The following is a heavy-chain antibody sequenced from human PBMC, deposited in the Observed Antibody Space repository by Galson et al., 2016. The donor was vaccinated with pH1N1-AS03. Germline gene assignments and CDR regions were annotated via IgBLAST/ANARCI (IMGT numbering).Heavy chain of an antibody. CDR3: AKVSALLEFDY. CDR1: GFPLSGYG. J-gene: IGHJ4*02. V-gene: IGHV3-30*02. Sequence: LRLSCAASGFPLSGYGMHWVRQAPGKGLEWVSFIRFDGSNKYYADSVKGRFTISRDNSNNTLYLQLNSLRAEDTAVYYCAKVSALLEFDYWGQGTLVIVSS. CDR2: IRFDGSNK. D-gene: IGHD1-26*01.